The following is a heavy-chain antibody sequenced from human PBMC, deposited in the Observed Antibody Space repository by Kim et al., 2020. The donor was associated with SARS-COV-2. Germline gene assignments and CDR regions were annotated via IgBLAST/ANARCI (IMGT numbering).Heavy chain of an antibody. D-gene: IGHD2-15*01. J-gene: IGHJ6*02. CDR2: IIPIFGTA. V-gene: IGHV1-69*13. CDR3: AREGAVVAAKDYYYYGMDV. Sequence: SVKVSCKASGGTFSSYAISWVRQAPGQGLEWMGGIIPIFGTANYAQKFQGRVTITADESTSTAYMELSSLRSEDTAVYYCAREGAVVAAKDYYYYGMDVWGQGTTVTVSS. CDR1: GGTFSSYA.